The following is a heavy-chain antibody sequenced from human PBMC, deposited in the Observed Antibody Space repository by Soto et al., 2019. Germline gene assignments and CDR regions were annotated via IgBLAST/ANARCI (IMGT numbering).Heavy chain of an antibody. CDR2: IWNDGIRK. D-gene: IGHD3-16*01. CDR1: GFTFSKYG. Sequence: GGSLRLSCAASGFTFSKYGMNWVRQAPGKGLEWVALIWNDGIRKVYGESVKGRFTISRDNSENTLYLQMNSLRVEDTAVYYCARDATFGTKGGSFDIWGHGTLVTVSS. CDR3: ARDATFGTKGGSFDI. J-gene: IGHJ3*02. V-gene: IGHV3-33*01.